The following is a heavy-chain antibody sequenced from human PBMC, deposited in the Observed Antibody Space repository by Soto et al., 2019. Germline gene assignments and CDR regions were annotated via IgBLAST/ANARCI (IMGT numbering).Heavy chain of an antibody. J-gene: IGHJ4*02. CDR3: SRGYGGVVVYYDH. CDR2: INPNEGSA. V-gene: IGHV1-46*01. Sequence: HVQLVQSGAELKKPGASVKVSCQASGYTFTRYYIDWVRQAPGQGLEWMGSINPNEGSATYAQKFQCRLTMTTDTSTSTVYMELSSLRSDDTAVYYCSRGYGGVVVYYDHWGQGTLVTVSS. CDR1: GYTFTRYY. D-gene: IGHD3-16*02.